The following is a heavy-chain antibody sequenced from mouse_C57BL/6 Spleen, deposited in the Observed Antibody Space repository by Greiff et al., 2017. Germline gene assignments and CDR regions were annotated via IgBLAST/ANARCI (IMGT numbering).Heavy chain of an antibody. J-gene: IGHJ1*03. CDR2: IDPETGGT. V-gene: IGHV1-15*01. CDR3: TSSAYFDV. Sequence: VKLVESGAELVRPGASVTLSCKASGYTFTDYEMHWVKQTPVHGLEWIGAIDPETGGTAYNQKFKGKAILTADKSSSTAYMELRSLTSEDSAVYYCTSSAYFDVWGTGTTVTVSS. CDR1: GYTFTDYE.